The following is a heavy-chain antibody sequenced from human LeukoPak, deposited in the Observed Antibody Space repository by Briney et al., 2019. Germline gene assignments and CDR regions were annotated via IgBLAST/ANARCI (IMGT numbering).Heavy chain of an antibody. V-gene: IGHV3-15*01. CDR1: GFTFSNAW. CDR2: IKSKTDGGTT. Sequence: PGGSLRLSCAASGFTFSNAWMSWVRQAPGKGLEWVGRIKSKTDGGTTDYAAPVKGRFTISRDDSKNTLYLQMNSLKTEDTAVYYCTTDPRKIAARLSDYWGQGTLVTVSS. J-gene: IGHJ4*02. CDR3: TTDPRKIAARLSDY. D-gene: IGHD6-6*01.